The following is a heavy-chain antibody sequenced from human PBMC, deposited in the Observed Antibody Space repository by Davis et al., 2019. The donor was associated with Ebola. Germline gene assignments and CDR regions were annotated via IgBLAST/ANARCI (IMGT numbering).Heavy chain of an antibody. D-gene: IGHD1-7*01. Sequence: AASVKVSCKVSGYTLAELSIHWVRQAPGKGLEWMGSFDPEDGEAIYAQKFQGRVTMTEDTSTDTAHMELSSLRSEDTAVYYCASQINWNYDLGGYYYYYGMDVWGKGTTVTVSS. CDR3: ASQINWNYDLGGYYYYYGMDV. CDR2: FDPEDGEA. V-gene: IGHV1-24*01. CDR1: GYTLAELS. J-gene: IGHJ6*04.